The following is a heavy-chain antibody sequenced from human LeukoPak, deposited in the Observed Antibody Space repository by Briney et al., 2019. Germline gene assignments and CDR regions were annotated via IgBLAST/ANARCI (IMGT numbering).Heavy chain of an antibody. CDR1: GGSISSGGYS. J-gene: IGHJ4*02. D-gene: IGHD5-24*01. CDR2: IYHSGST. CDR3: ARCRRDGHNYWHY. V-gene: IGHV4-30-2*01. Sequence: SQTLSLTCAVSGGSISSGGYSWSWIRQPPGKGLEWIGYIYHSGSTYYNPSLKSRVTISVDRSKNQFSLKLSSVTAADTAVYYCARCRRDGHNYWHYWGQGTLVTVSS.